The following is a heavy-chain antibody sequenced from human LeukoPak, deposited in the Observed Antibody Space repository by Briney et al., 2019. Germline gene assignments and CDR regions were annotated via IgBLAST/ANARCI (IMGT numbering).Heavy chain of an antibody. V-gene: IGHV4-4*07. D-gene: IGHD3-22*01. J-gene: IGHJ4*02. Sequence: SETLSLTCTVSGGSFSSYYWSWIPQPAGKGLEWIGRIYTSGSTIYNPSLKSRVTMSVDKSKNQFSLKLSSVTAADAAVYYCARDEYYYDIRGYLFDYWGQGTLVTVSS. CDR1: GGSFSSYY. CDR3: ARDEYYYDIRGYLFDY. CDR2: IYTSGST.